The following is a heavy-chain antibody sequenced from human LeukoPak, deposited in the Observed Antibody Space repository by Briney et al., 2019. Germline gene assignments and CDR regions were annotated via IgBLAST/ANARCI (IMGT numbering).Heavy chain of an antibody. J-gene: IGHJ4*02. CDR2: IYYSGST. D-gene: IGHD1-26*01. V-gene: IGHV4-59*11. Sequence: SETLSLTCTVSGGSISSRFWSWVRQPPGHGLGWNGYIYYSGSTYYNPSLKSRVTISVDTSKNQFSLKLSSVTAADTAVYYCARVFTEAMRGSYPDYWGQGTLVTVSS. CDR1: GGSISSRF. CDR3: ARVFTEAMRGSYPDY.